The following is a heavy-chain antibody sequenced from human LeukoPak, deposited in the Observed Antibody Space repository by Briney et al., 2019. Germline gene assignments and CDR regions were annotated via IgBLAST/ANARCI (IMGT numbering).Heavy chain of an antibody. J-gene: IGHJ4*02. CDR2: ISAYNGNT. CDR3: ARRGYYDSSGYPLDY. D-gene: IGHD3-22*01. Sequence: RASVKVSCKASGYTFTSYGISWVRQAPGQGLEWMGWISAYNGNTNYAQKLQGRVTMTTDTSTSTAYMELRSLRSDDTAVYYCARRGYYDSSGYPLDYWGQGTLVTVSS. V-gene: IGHV1-18*01. CDR1: GYTFTSYG.